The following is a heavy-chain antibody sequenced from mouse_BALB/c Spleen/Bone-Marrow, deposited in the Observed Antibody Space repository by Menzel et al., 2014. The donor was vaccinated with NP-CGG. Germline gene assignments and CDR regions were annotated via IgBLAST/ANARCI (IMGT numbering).Heavy chain of an antibody. CDR1: GFTFSSFG. CDR2: ISSGSSTI. Sequence: EVNVVESGGGLVQPGGSRKLSCAASGFTFSSFGMHWVRQAPEKGLEWVAYISSGSSTIYYADTVKGRFTISRDNPKNTLFLQMTSLRSEDTAMYYCARSEYFGSSPYYAMDYWGQGTSVTVSS. J-gene: IGHJ4*01. V-gene: IGHV5-17*02. D-gene: IGHD1-1*01. CDR3: ARSEYFGSSPYYAMDY.